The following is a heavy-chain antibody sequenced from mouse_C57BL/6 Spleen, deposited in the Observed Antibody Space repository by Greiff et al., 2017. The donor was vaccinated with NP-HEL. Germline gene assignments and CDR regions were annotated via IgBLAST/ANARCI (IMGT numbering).Heavy chain of an antibody. D-gene: IGHD2-3*01. Sequence: VQLQQPGAELVRPGTSVKLSCKASGYTFTSYWMHWVKQRPGQGLEWIGVIDPSDSYTNYNQKFKGKATLTVDTSSSTAYMQLSSLTSEDSAVYYCARRWLLHWYFDVWGTGTTVTVSS. CDR3: ARRWLLHWYFDV. CDR1: GYTFTSYW. J-gene: IGHJ1*03. CDR2: IDPSDSYT. V-gene: IGHV1-59*01.